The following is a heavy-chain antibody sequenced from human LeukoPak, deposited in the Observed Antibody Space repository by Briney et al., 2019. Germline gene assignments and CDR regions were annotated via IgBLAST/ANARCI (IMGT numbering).Heavy chain of an antibody. D-gene: IGHD3-10*01. CDR2: INPNSGGT. J-gene: IGHJ5*02. CDR1: GYTFTGYY. V-gene: IGHV1-2*02. Sequence: VASVKVSCKASGYTFTGYYMHWVRQAPGQGLEWMGWINPNSGGTNYAQKFQGRVTMTRDTSISTAYMELSRLRSDDTAVYYCARVYYGSGSYYTAGNWFDPWGQGTLVTVSS. CDR3: ARVYYGSGSYYTAGNWFDP.